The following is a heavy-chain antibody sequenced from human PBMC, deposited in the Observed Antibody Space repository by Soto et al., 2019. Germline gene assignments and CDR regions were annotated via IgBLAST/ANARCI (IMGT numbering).Heavy chain of an antibody. V-gene: IGHV3-48*02. CDR3: AGMDSRPY. D-gene: IGHD3-22*01. Sequence: EVPLVESGGGLVQPGGSLRLSCAASGFTFSSYSMNWVRQAPGKGLEWVSYISSSSSTIYYADSVKGRFTISRDNAKNSLYLQINSLGDEDTAVYYCAGMDSRPYLGQGTLVTVSS. CDR2: ISSSSSTI. J-gene: IGHJ4*02. CDR1: GFTFSSYS.